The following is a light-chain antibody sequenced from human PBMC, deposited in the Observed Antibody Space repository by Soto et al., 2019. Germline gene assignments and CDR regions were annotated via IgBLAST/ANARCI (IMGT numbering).Light chain of an antibody. CDR3: NSYTSSNTFVV. J-gene: IGLJ1*01. Sequence: QSALTQPASVSGSPGQSITISCTGTSSDVGAYNYVSWYQQHPGKAPKLMIYEVSNRPSGVSNRFSGSKSGNTASLTISGLQAEDEADYYCNSYTSSNTFVVFGTGTQLTV. CDR1: SSDVGAYNY. V-gene: IGLV2-14*01. CDR2: EVS.